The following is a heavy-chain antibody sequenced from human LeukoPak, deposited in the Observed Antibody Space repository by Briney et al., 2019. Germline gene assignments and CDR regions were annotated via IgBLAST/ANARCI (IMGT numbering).Heavy chain of an antibody. J-gene: IGHJ4*02. V-gene: IGHV6-1*01. CDR1: GDSVSSNNGA. CDR2: IYYRSRWYN. CDR3: ARDEGNTGWYTFDY. D-gene: IGHD6-19*01. Sequence: SQTLSLTCDISGDSVSSNNGAWNWIRQSPSRGLEWLGRIYYRSRWYNDYAASAEGRLTINPDTSKNQFSLQLKSVTPEDTAVYYCARDEGNTGWYTFDYWGQGTLVSVSS.